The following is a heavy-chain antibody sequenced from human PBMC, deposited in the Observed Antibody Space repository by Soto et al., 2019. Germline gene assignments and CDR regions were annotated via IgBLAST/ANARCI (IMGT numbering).Heavy chain of an antibody. CDR3: ARDGADYNWFDP. D-gene: IGHD2-21*02. J-gene: IGHJ5*02. CDR1: GGSISSSSYY. V-gene: IGHV4-39*02. Sequence: TSETLSLTCTVSGGSISSSSYYWGWIRQPPGKGLEWIGSIYYSGSTYYNPSLKSRVTISVDTSKNQFSLKLSSVTAADTAVYYCARDGADYNWFDPWGQGTLVTVSS. CDR2: IYYSGST.